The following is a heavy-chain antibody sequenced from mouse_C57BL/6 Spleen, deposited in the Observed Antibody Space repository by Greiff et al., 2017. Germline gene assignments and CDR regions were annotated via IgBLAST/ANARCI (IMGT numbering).Heavy chain of an antibody. CDR2: INPSTGGT. CDR3: ARSGYGSSYGYFDV. J-gene: IGHJ1*03. CDR1: GYSFTGYY. Sequence: VQLKESGPELVKPGASVKISCTASGYSFTGYYMNWVKQSPEKSLEWIGEINPSTGGTTYNQKFKAKATLTVDKSSSTAYMQLKSLTSEDSAVYYCARSGYGSSYGYFDVWGTGTTVTVSS. V-gene: IGHV1-42*01. D-gene: IGHD1-1*01.